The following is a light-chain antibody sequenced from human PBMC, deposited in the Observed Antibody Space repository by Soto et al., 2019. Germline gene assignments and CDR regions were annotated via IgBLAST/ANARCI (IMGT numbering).Light chain of an antibody. CDR1: SSDVSGYNY. J-gene: IGLJ1*01. Sequence: QSALTQPASVSGSPGQSITISCTGTSSDVSGYNYVSWYQQHPGKAPKLMIYDVSNRPSGVSNRFSGSKSGNTASLTISGLQAEDEADYYCISYTSSSLYVFGTGTKLPVL. CDR2: DVS. CDR3: ISYTSSSLYV. V-gene: IGLV2-14*01.